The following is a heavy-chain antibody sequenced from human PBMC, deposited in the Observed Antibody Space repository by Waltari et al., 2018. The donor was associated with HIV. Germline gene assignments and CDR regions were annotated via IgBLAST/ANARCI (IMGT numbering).Heavy chain of an antibody. D-gene: IGHD3-22*01. J-gene: IGHJ4*02. Sequence: QVQLQQWGAGLLKPSETLSLTCAVYGESFSGYYWSWIRQPPGTGLEWIGEVNHRGSTKYNPSLKSRVTISEDTSKNQFSLKVTSVTAADTAVYYCARAKEYHSDSRGPSRGEYYFDYWGQGTLVTVSS. CDR1: GESFSGYY. V-gene: IGHV4-34*01. CDR2: VNHRGST. CDR3: ARAKEYHSDSRGPSRGEYYFDY.